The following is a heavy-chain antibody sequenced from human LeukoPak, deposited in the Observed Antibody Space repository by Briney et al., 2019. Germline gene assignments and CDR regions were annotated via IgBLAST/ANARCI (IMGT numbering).Heavy chain of an antibody. Sequence: GGSLRLSFAGSGFTLTRIAMAWVRQAPGKGLEWVSTIRGTGDSTHYADSVKGRFIISRDKSKNMLYLHMIGLRAEDTAIYYCGQGQEPDDGVFDSWGQGTLVTVSS. CDR2: IRGTGDST. D-gene: IGHD1-14*01. V-gene: IGHV3-23*01. CDR1: GFTLTRIA. CDR3: GQGQEPDDGVFDS. J-gene: IGHJ4*02.